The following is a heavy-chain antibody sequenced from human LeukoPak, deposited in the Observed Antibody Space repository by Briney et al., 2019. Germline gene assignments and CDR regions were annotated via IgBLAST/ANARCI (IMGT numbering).Heavy chain of an antibody. CDR2: INTYTGNA. J-gene: IGHJ4*02. V-gene: IGHV1-18*01. Sequence: GASVKVSCKAPVYTFTSCGISWVRQAPGQGLEWMGWINTYTGNANYPEKFQGRVTMTTDTSTTTAYMELRSLRYDDTAVYYCARVPYGAGKYPYFDYWGQGSLVTVSS. CDR3: ARVPYGAGKYPYFDY. CDR1: VYTFTSCG. D-gene: IGHD3-10*01.